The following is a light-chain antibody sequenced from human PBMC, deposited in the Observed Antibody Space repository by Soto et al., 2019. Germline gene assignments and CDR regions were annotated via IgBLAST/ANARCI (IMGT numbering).Light chain of an antibody. J-gene: IGLJ2*01. CDR1: TSNIGSNT. CDR2: SSN. CDR3: AAWDDSLSAVL. V-gene: IGLV1-44*01. Sequence: QSVLTQPPSASGTPGQTVTISCSGSTSNIGSNTVHWYQQVPGTAPKLLIYSSNQRPSGVPDRFSGSKSGTSASLAISGLQSEDEADYYCAAWDDSLSAVLFGGGTKVTVL.